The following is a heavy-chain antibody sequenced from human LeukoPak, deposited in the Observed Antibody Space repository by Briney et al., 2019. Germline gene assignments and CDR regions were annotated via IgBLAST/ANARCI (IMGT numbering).Heavy chain of an antibody. CDR2: INSGSNYI. V-gene: IGHV3-21*01. CDR3: ARDRGGRVVVTATYFDS. D-gene: IGHD2-21*02. Sequence: PGGSLRLSCAASGFTFSSYTINWVRQPPGKGLEWVASINSGSNYIFYADSVKARFTISRDNGKNSLSLQMNSLRAEDTAVYYCARDRGGRVVVTATYFDSWGQGTLVTVSS. J-gene: IGHJ4*02. CDR1: GFTFSSYT.